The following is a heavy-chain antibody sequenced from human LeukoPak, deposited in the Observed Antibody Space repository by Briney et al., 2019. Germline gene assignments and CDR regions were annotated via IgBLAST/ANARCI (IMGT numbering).Heavy chain of an antibody. CDR2: ISGSGGST. Sequence: PGGSLRLSCAASGFTFSSYAMSWVRQAPGKGLEWVSTISGSGGSTYYADSVKGRFTISRDNSKNTLYLQMNSLRAEDTAVYYCARDSSGYGGKVYWGQGTLVTVSS. CDR1: GFTFSSYA. D-gene: IGHD3-22*01. V-gene: IGHV3-23*01. CDR3: ARDSSGYGGKVY. J-gene: IGHJ4*02.